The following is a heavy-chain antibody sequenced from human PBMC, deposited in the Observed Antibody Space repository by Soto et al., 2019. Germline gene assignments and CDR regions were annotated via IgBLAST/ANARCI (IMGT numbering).Heavy chain of an antibody. J-gene: IGHJ6*02. CDR1: CFTFINYG. D-gene: IGHD2-8*01. CDR2: VSANNGHT. CDR3: ARDIESVTAKHFFYYYAMDV. V-gene: IGHV1-18*01. Sequence: SAEVSFRASCFTFINYGLNWVRQAPGQGLEWMGWVSANNGHTNYAQNLQGRVSMTTDTSTSTAYMELRGLRFDDTAVYYCARDIESVTAKHFFYYYAMDVWSQGTTVTVSS.